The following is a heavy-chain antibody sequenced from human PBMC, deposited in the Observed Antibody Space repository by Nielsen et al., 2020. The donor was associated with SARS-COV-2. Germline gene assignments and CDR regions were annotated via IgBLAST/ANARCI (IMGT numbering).Heavy chain of an antibody. CDR2: IRSKANSYAT. CDR3: TRVNPISGSWFDAFDI. D-gene: IGHD6-13*01. Sequence: GESLKISCAASGFTFSDSTIHWVRQASGKGLEWVGRIRSKANSYATGFAASVRGRFTISRDDSKNTAYLQMNSLKTEDTAMYFCTRVNPISGSWFDAFDIWGQGTLVTVSS. V-gene: IGHV3-73*01. CDR1: GFTFSDST. J-gene: IGHJ3*02.